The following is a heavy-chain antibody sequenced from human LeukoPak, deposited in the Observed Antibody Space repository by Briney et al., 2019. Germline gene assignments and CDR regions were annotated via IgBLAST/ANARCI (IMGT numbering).Heavy chain of an antibody. V-gene: IGHV1-69*05. Sequence: GASVKVSCKASGGTFSSYAISWVRQAPGQGLEWMGGIIPIFGTANYAQKIQGRVTITTDESTSTAYMELSSLRSEDTAVYYCARVVAPPCSGGSCCSHYYYYMDVWGKGTTVTVSS. CDR2: IIPIFGTA. CDR3: ARVVAPPCSGGSCCSHYYYYMDV. D-gene: IGHD2-15*01. CDR1: GGTFSSYA. J-gene: IGHJ6*03.